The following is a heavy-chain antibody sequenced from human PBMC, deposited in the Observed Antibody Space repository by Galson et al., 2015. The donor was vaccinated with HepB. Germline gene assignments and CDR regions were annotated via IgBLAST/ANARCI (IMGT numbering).Heavy chain of an antibody. CDR3: VRGREELWYFDW. D-gene: IGHD3-10*01. CDR2: ISGSGSGA. Sequence: SLRLSCAASGFAFSTYAMNWVRQAPGEGLQWVSGISGSGSGAYYAYSVEGRFTISRDNSKNTLFLQMSSLRAEDTAIYYCVRGREELWYFDWWGQGTLVTVSS. V-gene: IGHV3-23*01. CDR1: GFAFSTYA. J-gene: IGHJ4*02.